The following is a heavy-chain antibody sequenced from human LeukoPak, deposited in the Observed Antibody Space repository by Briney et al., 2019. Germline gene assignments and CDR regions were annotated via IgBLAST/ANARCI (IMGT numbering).Heavy chain of an antibody. CDR2: ISGSGGST. V-gene: IGHV3-23*01. J-gene: IGHJ4*02. CDR3: AKDAEGVLLWFGEYYFDY. Sequence: GGSLRLSCAASGFTFSSHAMSWVRQAPGKGLEWVSAISGSGGSTYYADSVKGRFTISRDNSKNTLYLQMNSLRAEDTAVYYCAKDAEGVLLWFGEYYFDYWGQGTLVTVSS. CDR1: GFTFSSHA. D-gene: IGHD3-10*01.